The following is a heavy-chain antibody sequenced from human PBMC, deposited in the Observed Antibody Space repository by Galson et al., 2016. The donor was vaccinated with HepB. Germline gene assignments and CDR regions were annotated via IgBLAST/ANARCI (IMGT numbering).Heavy chain of an antibody. CDR1: GYTFTNYG. D-gene: IGHD6-6*01. V-gene: IGHV1-18*04. CDR3: ARDAALGHYSSSSPFDC. CDR2: ISAYNGNT. J-gene: IGHJ4*02. Sequence: SVKVSCKASGYTFTNYGINWVRQAPGQGLEWMGWISAYNGNTNYAQKFQGRVTMTTDTSTSTVYMELRSLRSDDTAVYYCARDAALGHYSSSSPFDCWGQGTLVTISS.